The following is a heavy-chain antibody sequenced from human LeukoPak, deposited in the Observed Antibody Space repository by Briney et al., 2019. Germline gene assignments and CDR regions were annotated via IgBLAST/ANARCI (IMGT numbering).Heavy chain of an antibody. CDR1: GFTFSDYD. CDR3: VRVAKERVGGVYYFDY. J-gene: IGHJ4*02. V-gene: IGHV3-13*01. CDR2: IGTAGDT. D-gene: IGHD1-1*01. Sequence: TGGSLRLSCAASGFTFSDYDMHWVRQATGKGLEWVSAIGTAGDTYYTGSVKGRFTISRENAKNSLYLQMNSLRPGDTAVYYCVRVAKERVGGVYYFDYWGQGTPVTVSS.